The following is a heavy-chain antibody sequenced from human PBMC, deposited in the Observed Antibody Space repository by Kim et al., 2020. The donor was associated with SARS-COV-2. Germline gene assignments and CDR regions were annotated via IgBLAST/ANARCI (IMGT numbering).Heavy chain of an antibody. CDR1: GGSISSGDYY. Sequence: SETLSLTCTVSGGSISSGDYYWSWIRQPPGKGLEWIGYIYYSGSTYYNPSLKSRVTISVDTSKNQFSLKLSSVTAADTAVYYCARGGYCSSTSCYIDYYGMDVWGQGTTVTVSS. CDR2: IYYSGST. J-gene: IGHJ6*02. D-gene: IGHD2-2*02. V-gene: IGHV4-30-4*01. CDR3: ARGGYCSSTSCYIDYYGMDV.